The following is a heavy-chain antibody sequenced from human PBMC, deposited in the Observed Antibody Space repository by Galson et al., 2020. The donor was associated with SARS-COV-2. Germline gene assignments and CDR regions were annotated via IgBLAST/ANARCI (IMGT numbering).Heavy chain of an antibody. D-gene: IGHD6-13*01. Sequence: GGSLRLSCAASGFTFDDFAMHWVRQAPGKGLEWVSLITWDGAAAYYADSVKGRFIISRDRSKTSLYLQMNSLRPEDTALYYCAKAFRLGYYYGMGVWGQGTTVTVSS. CDR2: ITWDGAAA. J-gene: IGHJ6*02. V-gene: IGHV3-43D*03. CDR3: AKAFRLGYYYGMGV. CDR1: GFTFDDFA.